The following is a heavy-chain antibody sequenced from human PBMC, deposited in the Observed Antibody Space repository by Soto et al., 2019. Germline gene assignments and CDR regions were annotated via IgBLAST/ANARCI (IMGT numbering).Heavy chain of an antibody. CDR3: ARGAVGANWYFDL. V-gene: IGHV4-59*01. Sequence: SETLSLTCTVSGDSISSYYWNWIRQPPGKGLEWIGYIYYRGNTNYNPSLKSRVTISVDTSKNQFSLKLSSVTAADTAVYYCARGAVGANWYFDLWGRGTLVTVSS. J-gene: IGHJ2*01. D-gene: IGHD1-26*01. CDR2: IYYRGNT. CDR1: GDSISSYY.